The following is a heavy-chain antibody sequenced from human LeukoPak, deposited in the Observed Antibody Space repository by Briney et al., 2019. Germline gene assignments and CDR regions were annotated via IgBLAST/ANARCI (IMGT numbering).Heavy chain of an antibody. CDR1: GGSFSGYY. J-gene: IGHJ4*02. CDR2: INHSGST. V-gene: IGHV4-34*01. CDR3: ARRLYDSSYYFDY. Sequence: SETLSLTCAVYGGSFSGYYWSWIRQPPGKGLEWIGEINHSGSTNYNPSLKSRVTISVDTSKNQFSLKLSSVTAADTAVYYCARRLYDSSYYFDYWGREPWSPSPQ. D-gene: IGHD3-22*01.